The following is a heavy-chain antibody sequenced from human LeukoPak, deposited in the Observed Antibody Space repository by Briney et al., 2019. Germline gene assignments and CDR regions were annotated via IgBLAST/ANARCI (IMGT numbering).Heavy chain of an antibody. CDR1: GFTFSSYS. D-gene: IGHD5-12*01. J-gene: IGHJ5*02. Sequence: PGGSLRLSCAASGFTFSSYSMTWVRQAPGKGLEWVSSISSSSSYIYYADSVKGRFTISRDNAKNSLYLQMNSLRAEDTAVYYCARDRGRGYSGYVRSLWFDPWGQGTLVTVSS. V-gene: IGHV3-21*01. CDR2: ISSSSSYI. CDR3: ARDRGRGYSGYVRSLWFDP.